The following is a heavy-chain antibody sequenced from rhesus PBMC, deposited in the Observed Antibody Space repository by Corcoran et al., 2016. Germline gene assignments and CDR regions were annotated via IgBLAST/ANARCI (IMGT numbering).Heavy chain of an antibody. CDR1: GGSISGGYY. CDR3: AKLYYSGSYYYSYWYFDI. J-gene: IGHJ2*01. V-gene: IGHV4S7*01. CDR2: IYGNSAST. Sequence: QVQLQESGPGLVKPSETLSLTCAVSGGSISGGYYWGWIRQHPGKALGGIGDIYGNSASTYYHPSLKSRVTISKDTSKNQFSLKLSSVTAADTAVYYCAKLYYSGSYYYSYWYFDIWGPGTPITISS. D-gene: IGHD3-16*01.